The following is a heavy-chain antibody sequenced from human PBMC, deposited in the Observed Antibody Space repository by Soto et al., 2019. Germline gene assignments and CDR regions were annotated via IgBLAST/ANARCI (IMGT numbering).Heavy chain of an antibody. CDR2: IYHSGST. Sequence: PSATLSLTCAVSGGSISSGGYSWSWIRQPPGKGLEWIGYIYHSGSTYYNPSLKSRVTISVDTSKNQFSLKLNSVTAADTAVYYCARDLWGYCGTDCYPLDVWGQGTAVTVSS. V-gene: IGHV4-30-2*01. J-gene: IGHJ6*02. CDR3: ARDLWGYCGTDCYPLDV. CDR1: GGSISSGGYS. D-gene: IGHD2-21*02.